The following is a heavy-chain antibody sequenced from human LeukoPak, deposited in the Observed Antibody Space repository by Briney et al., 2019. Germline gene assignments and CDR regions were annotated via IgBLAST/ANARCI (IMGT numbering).Heavy chain of an antibody. J-gene: IGHJ1*01. V-gene: IGHV4-61*09. CDR3: ARGGEGYFQH. Sequence: SETLSLTCTVSGGSISSSSYYWSWIRQPAGKGLEWIGHIYSSGSTNYNPSLKSRVTMSVDTSKNQFSLKLSSVTAADTAVYYCARGGEGYFQHWGQGTLVIVSS. CDR1: GGSISSSSYY. D-gene: IGHD5-12*01. CDR2: IYSSGST.